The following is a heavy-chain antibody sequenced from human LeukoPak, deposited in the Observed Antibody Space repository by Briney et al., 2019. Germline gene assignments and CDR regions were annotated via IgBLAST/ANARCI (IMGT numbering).Heavy chain of an antibody. CDR2: ITGSGGAT. Sequence: GGSLRLSCAASGRTFSNYAMSWVRQAPGKGLEWVAAITGSGGATYYADSVKGQFTISRDNSKNMLYLQMNSLRAEDTAVYYCAKTGGYCTNGVCYGYYYYYYMDVWGKGTTVTVSS. CDR1: GRTFSNYA. D-gene: IGHD2-8*01. V-gene: IGHV3-23*01. CDR3: AKTGGYCTNGVCYGYYYYYYMDV. J-gene: IGHJ6*03.